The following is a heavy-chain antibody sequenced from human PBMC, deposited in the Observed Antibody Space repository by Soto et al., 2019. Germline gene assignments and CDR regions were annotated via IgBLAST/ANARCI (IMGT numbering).Heavy chain of an antibody. CDR3: ARVFSSGSGWMYYFDF. D-gene: IGHD6-19*01. J-gene: IGHJ4*02. Sequence: QVQLQESGPGLVKPSETLSLTCTVSSDSIAGENWWSWVRQPPVLGLEWIGEGFHTGGTNYNPSLKSRVTMEVDKSKNQFSLKLISATAADTAVYYCARVFSSGSGWMYYFDFWGQGTLVSVSS. V-gene: IGHV4-4*02. CDR1: SDSIAGENW. CDR2: GFHTGGT.